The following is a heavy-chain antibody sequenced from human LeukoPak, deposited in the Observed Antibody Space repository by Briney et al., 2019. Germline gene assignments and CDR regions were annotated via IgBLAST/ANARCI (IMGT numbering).Heavy chain of an antibody. CDR3: ARSTRDSSGYYNTLDY. D-gene: IGHD3-22*01. Sequence: GGSLRLSCTALRFSLRTYWMHWVRQVPGKGLEWVSRINSDGSSTTYADSVKGRFTISRDNAKNTLYLQPNSLRAEDTAVYYCARSTRDSSGYYNTLDYWGPGTLVTVSS. CDR2: INSDGSST. V-gene: IGHV3-74*01. CDR1: RFSLRTYW. J-gene: IGHJ4*02.